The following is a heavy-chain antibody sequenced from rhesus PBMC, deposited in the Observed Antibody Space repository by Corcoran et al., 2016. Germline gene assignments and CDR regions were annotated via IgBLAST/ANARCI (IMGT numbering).Heavy chain of an antibody. D-gene: IGHD2-39*02. CDR3: ARKVGVVSAKNRFDV. V-gene: IGHV4-173*01. CDR1: GGSISSNW. CDR2: ISGSGWGT. J-gene: IGHJ5-1*01. Sequence: QLQLQESGPGLVKPSETLSLTCAVSGGSISSNWWSWIRQPPGKGLEWIGRISGSGWGTSYNPSLESRVTISTATSKNQFSLKLSSVTAADTAVYYCARKVGVVSAKNRFDVWGPGVLVTVSS.